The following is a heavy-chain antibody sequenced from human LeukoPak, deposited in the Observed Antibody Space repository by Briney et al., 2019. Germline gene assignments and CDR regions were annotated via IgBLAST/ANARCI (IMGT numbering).Heavy chain of an antibody. CDR2: INAGNGNT. V-gene: IGHV1-3*01. D-gene: IGHD6-13*01. Sequence: GASVKVSCKASGYTFTSYAMHWVRRAPGQRLEWMGWINAGNGNTKYSQKFQGRVTITRDTSASTAYMELSSLRSEDTAVYYCARVGTQQLVLPYYFDYWGQGTLVTVSS. J-gene: IGHJ4*02. CDR1: GYTFTSYA. CDR3: ARVGTQQLVLPYYFDY.